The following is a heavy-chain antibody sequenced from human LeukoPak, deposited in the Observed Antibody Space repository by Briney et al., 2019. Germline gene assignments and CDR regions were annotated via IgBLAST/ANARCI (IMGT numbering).Heavy chain of an antibody. V-gene: IGHV3-15*01. CDR2: IKSKTDGGTT. Sequence: GGSLRLSCAASGFTFSNAWMSWVRQAPGKGLEWVGRIKSKTDGGTTDYAAPVKGRFTISRDDSKNTLYLQMSSLKTEDTAVYYCTTDLYDYVWGSCIDYWGQGTLVTVSS. J-gene: IGHJ4*02. CDR3: TTDLYDYVWGSCIDY. CDR1: GFTFSNAW. D-gene: IGHD3-16*01.